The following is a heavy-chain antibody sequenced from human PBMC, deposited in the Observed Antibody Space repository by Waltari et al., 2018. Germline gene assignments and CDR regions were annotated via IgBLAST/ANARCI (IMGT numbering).Heavy chain of an antibody. Sequence: EVQLLESGGGLVQPGGSLRLSCAASGFTFSSYAMSWVRQAPGKGLEWVSAISGSGGSTYYAGSVKGRFTISRDNSKNTLYLQMNSLRAEDTAVYYCAKGPTNWGLKGDYWGQGTLVTVSS. CDR3: AKGPTNWGLKGDY. CDR1: GFTFSSYA. CDR2: ISGSGGST. V-gene: IGHV3-23*01. J-gene: IGHJ4*02. D-gene: IGHD7-27*01.